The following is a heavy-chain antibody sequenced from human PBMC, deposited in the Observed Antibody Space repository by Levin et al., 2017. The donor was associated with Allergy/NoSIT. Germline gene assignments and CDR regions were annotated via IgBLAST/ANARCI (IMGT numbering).Heavy chain of an antibody. CDR1: GFTFGHYA. J-gene: IGHJ4*02. Sequence: TGGSLRLSCAASGFTFGHYAMTWVRQAPGKGLEWVSVISDSGDTTFYADSVQGRFTISRDNSQNTLYLQMSGLRAEDTALYYCARDRFPYNWNDILFDYWGQGTLVTVSS. CDR3: ARDRFPYNWNDILFDY. V-gene: IGHV3-23*01. CDR2: ISDSGDTT. D-gene: IGHD1-20*01.